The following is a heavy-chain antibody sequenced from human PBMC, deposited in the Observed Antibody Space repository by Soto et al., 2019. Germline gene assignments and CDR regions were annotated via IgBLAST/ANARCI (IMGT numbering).Heavy chain of an antibody. CDR1: GFTVSSNY. D-gene: IGHD3-22*01. V-gene: IGHV3-53*01. CDR3: EREGPDSSGYVL. J-gene: IGHJ4*02. CDR2: IYSGGNT. Sequence: GGSLRLSCAASGFTVSSNYMSWVRQAPGKGLEWVSVIYSGGNTYYADSVKGRFTTSRDNSKNTLYLQMNSLRAEDTAVYYCEREGPDSSGYVLWGQGTLVTVSS.